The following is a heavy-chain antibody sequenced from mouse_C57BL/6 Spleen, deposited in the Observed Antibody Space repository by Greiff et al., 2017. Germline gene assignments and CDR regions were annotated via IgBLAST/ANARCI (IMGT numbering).Heavy chain of an antibody. D-gene: IGHD4-1*01. Sequence: VQLQQSGAELVKPGASVKISCKASGYAFSSYWMNWVKQRPGKGLEWIGWIYPGGGDTNYNGTFKGKATLTADKSSSTAYLPLSSLTSEDSAVYFCARRKYCGKEGDFDVWGTGTTVTVSS. V-gene: IGHV1-80*01. CDR1: GYAFSSYW. CDR2: IYPGGGDT. CDR3: ARRKYCGKEGDFDV. J-gene: IGHJ1*03.